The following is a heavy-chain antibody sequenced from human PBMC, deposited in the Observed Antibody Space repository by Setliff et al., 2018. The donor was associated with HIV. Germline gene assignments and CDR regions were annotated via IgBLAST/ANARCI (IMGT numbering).Heavy chain of an antibody. CDR1: GGSFSGYY. CDR2: ITHRGIT. D-gene: IGHD3-10*01. CDR3: ARTKGGSKHGSFWDS. Sequence: SETLSLTCAVYGGSFSGYYWSRIRQPPGKGLEWIGEITHRGITDYNPSLKSRVTISVDTSKNQFSLKVTSVTAADTAVYYCARTKGGSKHGSFWDSWGQGILVTVSS. J-gene: IGHJ5*02. V-gene: IGHV4-34*01.